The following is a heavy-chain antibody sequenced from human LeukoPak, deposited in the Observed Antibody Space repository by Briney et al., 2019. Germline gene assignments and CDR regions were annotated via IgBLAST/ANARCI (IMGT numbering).Heavy chain of an antibody. D-gene: IGHD2-2*01. CDR2: ISAYSGNT. J-gene: IGHJ4*02. CDR3: ARDRGGYCTSTTCYGSDY. CDR1: GYTFTSYG. Sequence: WASVKVSCKASGYTFTSYGITWVRQAPGQGLEWMGWISAYSGNTNYAQKLQGRVTMTTDTYTSTAYMELRSLRSDDTAVYFCARDRGGYCTSTTCYGSDYWGQGTLVTVSS. V-gene: IGHV1-18*04.